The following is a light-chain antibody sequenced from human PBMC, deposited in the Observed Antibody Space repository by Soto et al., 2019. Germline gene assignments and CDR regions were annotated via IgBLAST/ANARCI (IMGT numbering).Light chain of an antibody. CDR2: DAS. CDR3: QQRSNWPIT. CDR1: QSVNTY. Sequence: EIVLTQSPATLSLSPGERATLSCRASQSVNTYLVWYQQKPGQAPRLLIYDASNRATGIPARFSGSGSGTDFTLTISSLEPEDFAVYYGQQRSNWPITFGQGTRLEIK. V-gene: IGKV3-11*01. J-gene: IGKJ5*01.